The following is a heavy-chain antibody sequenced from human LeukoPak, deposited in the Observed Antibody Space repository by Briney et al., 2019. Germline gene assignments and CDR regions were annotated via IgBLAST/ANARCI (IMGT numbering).Heavy chain of an antibody. J-gene: IGHJ6*02. CDR2: INPNSGDT. V-gene: IGHV1-2*02. D-gene: IGHD1-26*01. CDR1: GYTLTDYY. CDR3: ARDWRGSYFPDF. Sequence: ASVKVSCKASGYTLTDYYMHWVRQAPGQGLEWMGWINPNSGDTNSAQKFQGRVTMARDTSISTAYMELSRLTSDDTAVYYCARDWRGSYFPDFWGQGTTVTVSS.